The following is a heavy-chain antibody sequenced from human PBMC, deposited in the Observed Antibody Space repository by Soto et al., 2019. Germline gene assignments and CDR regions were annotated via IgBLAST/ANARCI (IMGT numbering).Heavy chain of an antibody. J-gene: IGHJ6*02. CDR2: IIPIFDTA. D-gene: IGHD2-15*01. Sequence: SVKVSCKASRGTFSSYAINWVRQAPGQGLEWLGGIIPIFDTANYAQKFQGRVTITADESTSTAYMELSSLRSEDTAVYYCARAGGGVAATYYFYGMDVWGQGTTVTVSS. V-gene: IGHV1-69*13. CDR1: RGTFSSYA. CDR3: ARAGGGVAATYYFYGMDV.